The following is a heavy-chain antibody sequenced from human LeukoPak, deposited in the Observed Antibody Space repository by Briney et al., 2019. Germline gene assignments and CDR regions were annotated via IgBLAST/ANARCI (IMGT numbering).Heavy chain of an antibody. CDR3: ARERLNGYNYLDY. Sequence: GSLRLSCAASGFTFFSYWMRWVRQSPGKGLEWIGEISHDGRTNYNPSLKSRVIISLDGSRNQFSLQLRSVIAADTAMYYCARERLNGYNYLDYWGQGNLVTVSS. V-gene: IGHV4-4*02. CDR2: ISHDGRT. D-gene: IGHD5-24*01. CDR1: GFTFFSYW. J-gene: IGHJ4*02.